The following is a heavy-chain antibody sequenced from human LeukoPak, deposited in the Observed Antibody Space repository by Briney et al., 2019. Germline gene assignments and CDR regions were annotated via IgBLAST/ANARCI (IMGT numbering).Heavy chain of an antibody. J-gene: IGHJ4*02. CDR1: GGTFSSYA. Sequence: ASVKVSCKASGGTFSSYAISWVRQAPGQRLEWMGWINAGNGNTKYSQKFQGRVTITRDTSASTAYMELGSLRSEDTAVYYCARALHDCSSTSCYTLFDYWGQGTLVTVSS. CDR3: ARALHDCSSTSCYTLFDY. CDR2: INAGNGNT. D-gene: IGHD2-2*02. V-gene: IGHV1-3*01.